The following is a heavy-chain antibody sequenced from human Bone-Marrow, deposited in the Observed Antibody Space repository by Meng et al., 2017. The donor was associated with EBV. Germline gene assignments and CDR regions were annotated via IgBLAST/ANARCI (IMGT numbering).Heavy chain of an antibody. CDR1: GGTFNTYA. V-gene: IGHV1-69*01. D-gene: IGHD3-10*01. CDR2: LIPMFGEP. Sequence: QVQLVQSGAEGKKPGCSVKVPCKTSGGTFNTYAISWVRQAPGQGLEWMGGLIPMFGEPNYAQKFEARVTITADESTRTHYMELSSLTSEDTAVYYCASESGRGYTPDYWGQGTLVTVSS. CDR3: ASESGRGYTPDY. J-gene: IGHJ4*02.